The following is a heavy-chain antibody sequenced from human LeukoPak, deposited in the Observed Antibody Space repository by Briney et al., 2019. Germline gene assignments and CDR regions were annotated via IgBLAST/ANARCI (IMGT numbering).Heavy chain of an antibody. J-gene: IGHJ4*02. CDR1: GFTFSSYG. Sequence: TGGSLRLSCAASGFTFSSYGMHWVRQAPGKGLEWVAVIWYDGSNKYYADSVKGRFTTSRDNSKNTLYLQMNSLRAEDTAVYYCARSSGGSCYTGVEYWGQGTLVTVSS. CDR3: ARSSGGSCYTGVEY. V-gene: IGHV3-33*01. D-gene: IGHD2-15*01. CDR2: IWYDGSNK.